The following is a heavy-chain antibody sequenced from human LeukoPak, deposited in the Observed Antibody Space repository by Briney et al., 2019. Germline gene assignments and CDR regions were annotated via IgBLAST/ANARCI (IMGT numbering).Heavy chain of an antibody. CDR2: MYYSGSI. J-gene: IGHJ3*02. V-gene: IGHV4-39*01. CDR1: GGSISSSSYY. Sequence: SETLSLTCTVSGGSISSSSYYWGWIRQPPGKGLELIGSMYYSGSIYSNPSLKSRVTISVDTSQNQSSLKMSSVTAADTAVYYCARLTGYCSSTSCPKGAFDIWGQGTMVTVSS. CDR3: ARLTGYCSSTSCPKGAFDI. D-gene: IGHD2-2*01.